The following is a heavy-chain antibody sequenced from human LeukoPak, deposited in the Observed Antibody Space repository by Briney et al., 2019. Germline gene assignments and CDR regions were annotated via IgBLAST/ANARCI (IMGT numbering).Heavy chain of an antibody. V-gene: IGHV3-48*04. J-gene: IGHJ4*02. CDR2: ISSSGRTI. CDR3: ARGRSGPWSDFGY. CDR1: GFTFSTDS. D-gene: IGHD1-26*01. Sequence: GGSLRLSCVASGFTFSTDSMNWVRQAPGKGLEWISYISSSGRTIYYADSVKGRFTISRDNAKNSLYLQMNSLRAEDTAVYYCARGRSGPWSDFGYWGQGTLVTVSS.